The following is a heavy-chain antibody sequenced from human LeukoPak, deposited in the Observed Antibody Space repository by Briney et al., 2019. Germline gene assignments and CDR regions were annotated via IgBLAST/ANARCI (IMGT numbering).Heavy chain of an antibody. V-gene: IGHV4-4*02. J-gene: IGHJ4*02. D-gene: IGHD2-2*02. Sequence: PSGTLSLTCAVSGGSISSSNGWSWVRQPPGRGLEWIGEIYQSGSTNYNPSLKSRVTISVDKSKSQCSLKLSSATAADTAVYYCARGPIPAFDYWGQGTLVTVSS. CDR3: ARGPIPAFDY. CDR2: IYQSGST. CDR1: GGSISSSNG.